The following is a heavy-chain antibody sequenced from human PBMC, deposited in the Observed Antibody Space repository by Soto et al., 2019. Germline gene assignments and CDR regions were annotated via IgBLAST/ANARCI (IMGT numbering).Heavy chain of an antibody. Sequence: EVQLLESGGGLVQPGGSLRLSCAASGFTFSSYAMRWVRQAPGKGLEWVSAISGSGGSTYYADSVKGRFTISRDNSKNTLYLQMNSLRAEDTAVYYCANYYDILTGYYPDSGIDVWGQGTTVTVSS. V-gene: IGHV3-23*01. D-gene: IGHD3-9*01. CDR1: GFTFSSYA. J-gene: IGHJ6*02. CDR3: ANYYDILTGYYPDSGIDV. CDR2: ISGSGGST.